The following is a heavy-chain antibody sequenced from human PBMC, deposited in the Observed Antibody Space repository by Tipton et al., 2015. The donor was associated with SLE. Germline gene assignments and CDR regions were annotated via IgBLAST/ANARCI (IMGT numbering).Heavy chain of an antibody. CDR2: IYTSGST. CDR3: ARARGSPLTGDFAFDI. Sequence: TLSLTCTVSGGSISSGSYYWSWIRQPAGKGLEWIGRIYTSGSTNYNPSLKSRVTISVDTSKNQFSLKLSSVTAADTAVYYCARARGSPLTGDFAFDIWGQGTMVTVSS. V-gene: IGHV4-61*02. CDR1: GGSISSGSYY. J-gene: IGHJ3*02. D-gene: IGHD7-27*01.